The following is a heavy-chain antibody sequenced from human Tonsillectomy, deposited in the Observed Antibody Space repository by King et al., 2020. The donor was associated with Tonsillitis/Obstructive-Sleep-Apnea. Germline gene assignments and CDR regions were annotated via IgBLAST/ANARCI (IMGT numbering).Heavy chain of an antibody. V-gene: IGHV1-46*01. Sequence: QLVQSGAEVKKPGASVNVSCKAYGYSFTRYYIHWVRQAPGQGLEWMGIINPSDGFTTYEQKFRGRVTMTRDTSTTTVHMELSSLRSEDTAVYYCGRDDKDDRYFDYWGQGTPVTVSS. CDR1: GYSFTRYY. D-gene: IGHD2-15*01. CDR3: GRDDKDDRYFDY. J-gene: IGHJ4*02. CDR2: INPSDGFT.